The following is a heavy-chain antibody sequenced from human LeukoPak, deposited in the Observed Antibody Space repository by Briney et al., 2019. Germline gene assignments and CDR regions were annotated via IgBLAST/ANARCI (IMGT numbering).Heavy chain of an antibody. D-gene: IGHD2-21*02. V-gene: IGHV3-30*02. Sequence: GGSLRLSCAASGFTFSSYGMHWVRQAPGKGLEWVAFIRYDGSNKYYADSVKGRFTISRDNSKNTLYLQMNSLRAEDTAVYYCARELMTYLDYWGQGTLVTVSS. CDR1: GFTFSSYG. J-gene: IGHJ4*02. CDR3: ARELMTYLDY. CDR2: IRYDGSNK.